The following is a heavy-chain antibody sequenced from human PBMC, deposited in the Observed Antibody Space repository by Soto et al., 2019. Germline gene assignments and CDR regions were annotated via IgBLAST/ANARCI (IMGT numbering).Heavy chain of an antibody. D-gene: IGHD1-26*01. CDR2: INHSGST. CDR1: GESFRDYY. Sequence: QVQLQQRGAGLLKPSETLSLTCAVHGESFRDYYWTWIRQPPGKGLEWIGEINHSGSTSYNPSLKSRLTISVDTSKKEFSLNLSSVTAADTALYYCVRGRAFMSRNAFDIWGRGTMVTVSS. J-gene: IGHJ3*02. V-gene: IGHV4-34*02. CDR3: VRGRAFMSRNAFDI.